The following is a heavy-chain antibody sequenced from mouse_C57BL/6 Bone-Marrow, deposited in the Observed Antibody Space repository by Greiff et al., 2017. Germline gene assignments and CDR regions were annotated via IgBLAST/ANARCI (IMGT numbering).Heavy chain of an antibody. J-gene: IGHJ3*01. D-gene: IGHD1-1*02. Sequence: EVQLVESEGGLVQPGSSMKLSCTASGFTFSDYYMAWVRQVPEKGLEWVANINYDGSSTYYLDSLKSRFIISRDNAKNILYLQMSSLKSEDTATYYCARDGGNYFDYWGQGTLVTVSA. CDR2: INYDGSST. CDR1: GFTFSDYY. CDR3: ARDGGNYFDY. V-gene: IGHV5-16*01.